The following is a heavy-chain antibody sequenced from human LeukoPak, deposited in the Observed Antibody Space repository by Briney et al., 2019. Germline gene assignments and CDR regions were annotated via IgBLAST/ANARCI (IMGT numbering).Heavy chain of an antibody. CDR1: GDSVSSNSAA. D-gene: IGHD3-22*01. V-gene: IGHV6-1*01. CDR2: TYYRSKWYN. Sequence: SQTLSLTCAISGDSVSSNSAAWNWIRQSPSRGLEWLGRTYYRSKWYNDNAVSVKSRITINPDTSKNQFSLQLNSVTPEDTAVYYCASKGMVRVTMIVVVIMSYWGQGTLVTVSS. CDR3: ASKGMVRVTMIVVVIMSY. J-gene: IGHJ4*02.